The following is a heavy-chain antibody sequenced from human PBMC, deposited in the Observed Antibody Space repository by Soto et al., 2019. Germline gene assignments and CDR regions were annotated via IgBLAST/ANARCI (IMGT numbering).Heavy chain of an antibody. CDR3: ARGLTYYYDSSGSNWFDP. Sequence: SETLSLTCAVSGGSISSSNWWSWVRQPPGKGLEWIGEIYHSGSTNYNPSLKSRVTISVDKSKNQFSLKLSSVTAADTAVYYCARGLTYYYDSSGSNWFDPWGQGTLVTVS. J-gene: IGHJ5*02. D-gene: IGHD3-22*01. CDR1: GGSISSSNW. V-gene: IGHV4-4*02. CDR2: IYHSGST.